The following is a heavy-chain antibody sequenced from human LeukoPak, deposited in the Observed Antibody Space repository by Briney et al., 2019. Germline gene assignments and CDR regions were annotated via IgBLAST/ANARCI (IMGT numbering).Heavy chain of an antibody. V-gene: IGHV3-48*01. J-gene: IGHJ5*02. CDR1: GFTFSNYR. D-gene: IGHD2-15*01. CDR2: ISSSSSTI. CDR3: AKVAYIGGSPVFDA. Sequence: QAGGSLSLSCAASGFTFSNYRMNWVRQAPGKGLEWVSHISSSSSTIYYADSVKGRSTVSRDNAKNSLYLQMNSLRAEDTAVYYCAKVAYIGGSPVFDAWGQGILVTVSS.